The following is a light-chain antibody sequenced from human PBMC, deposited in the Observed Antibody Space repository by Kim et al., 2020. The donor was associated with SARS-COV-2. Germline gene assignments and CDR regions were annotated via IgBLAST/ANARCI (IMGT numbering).Light chain of an antibody. V-gene: IGLV2-8*01. CDR3: SSYVGTNTYV. CDR2: EVS. J-gene: IGLJ1*01. Sequence: GQSVTISCTGTSSDVGGYNYVSWYQHHPGKAPKLIIYEVSLRPFGVPDRFSGSKYGNTASLTVSGLQAEDEADYYCSSYVGTNTYVFGTGTKVTVL. CDR1: SSDVGGYNY.